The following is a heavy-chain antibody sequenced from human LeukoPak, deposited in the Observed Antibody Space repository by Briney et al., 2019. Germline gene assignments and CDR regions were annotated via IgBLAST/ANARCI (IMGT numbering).Heavy chain of an antibody. V-gene: IGHV4-59*02. CDR3: ATRKLGNDY. D-gene: IGHD7-27*01. CDR2: IYYTET. J-gene: IGHJ4*02. CDR1: GGSVSNYY. Sequence: SETLSLTCTVSGGSVSNYYWSWIRQSPGKGLEWIGYIYYTETSYNPSLKSPVTISADTSKNQFSLKLYSVTAAETAVYYCATRKLGNDYWGQGALVTVSS.